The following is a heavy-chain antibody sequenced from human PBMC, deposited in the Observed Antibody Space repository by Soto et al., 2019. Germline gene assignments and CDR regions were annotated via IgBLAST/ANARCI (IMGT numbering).Heavy chain of an antibody. CDR1: GFTFSSYS. V-gene: IGHV3-21*01. D-gene: IGHD3-22*01. CDR2: ISSSSNYI. J-gene: IGHJ2*01. Sequence: EVQLVESGGGLVKPGGSLRLSCAASGFTFSSYSMNWVRQAPGKGLEWVSSISSSSNYIYYADSVKGRFTISRDNAKNSLYLQMNSLRAEDTAVYYCARTYYYDSSPLCGINAKRFYWYFDLLGRSNLVTVSS. CDR3: ARTYYYDSSPLCGINAKRFYWYFDL.